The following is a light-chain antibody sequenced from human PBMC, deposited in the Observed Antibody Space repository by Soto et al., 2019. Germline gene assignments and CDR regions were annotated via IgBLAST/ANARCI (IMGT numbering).Light chain of an antibody. CDR3: QQYGSSPGT. J-gene: IGKJ1*01. Sequence: EIVLTQSPGTLSLSTGERAILSCRASQSISDTNLAWYQQKPGQAPRLLIHNAFIRATGIPDRFSGSGSGTDFTLTISRLEPEDFAVYYCQQYGSSPGTFGQGTKVEIK. CDR2: NAF. V-gene: IGKV3-20*01. CDR1: QSISDTN.